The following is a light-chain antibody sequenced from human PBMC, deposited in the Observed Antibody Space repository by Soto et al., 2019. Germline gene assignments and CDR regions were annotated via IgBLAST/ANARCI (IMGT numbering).Light chain of an antibody. J-gene: IGLJ2*01. CDR3: SSYTSSSTSGV. Sequence: QSVLTQPASVSGSPGQSITISCTGTSSDVGGYNYVSWYQQHPGKAPKLMIYEVSNRPSGVSNRFSGSKSGNTASLTISGPQAEDEADYYCSSYTSSSTSGVFGGGTKLTVL. CDR1: SSDVGGYNY. V-gene: IGLV2-14*01. CDR2: EVS.